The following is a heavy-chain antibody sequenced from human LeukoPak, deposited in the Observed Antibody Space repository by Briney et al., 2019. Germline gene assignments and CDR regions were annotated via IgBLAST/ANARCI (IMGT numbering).Heavy chain of an antibody. D-gene: IGHD1-26*01. CDR2: ISHDGSES. V-gene: IGHV3-30-3*01. J-gene: IGHJ4*02. CDR1: GFTFSSHA. CDR3: ARDWGQRGVGATLAN. Sequence: GGSLRLSCAASGFTFSSHAMVWVRQAPGKGLEWVSFISHDGSESFHTESVKGRFTISRDNFKNTVDLQVSGLKEEDAAVYYCARDWGQRGVGATLANWGQGTLVIVSS.